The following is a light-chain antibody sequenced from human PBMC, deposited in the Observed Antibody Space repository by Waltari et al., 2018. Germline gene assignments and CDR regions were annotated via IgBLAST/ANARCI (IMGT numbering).Light chain of an antibody. Sequence: QSALTQPASLSGSPGQSLTISCTGTSSDVGGYNYVSWFQQHPAKAPKLIIYDVSKRPSGVSNRFSGSKSGNTASLTISGLQAEDEADYYCSSYTSSSTLLFGGGTKLTVL. CDR3: SSYTSSSTLL. CDR1: SSDVGGYNY. V-gene: IGLV2-14*01. J-gene: IGLJ2*01. CDR2: DVS.